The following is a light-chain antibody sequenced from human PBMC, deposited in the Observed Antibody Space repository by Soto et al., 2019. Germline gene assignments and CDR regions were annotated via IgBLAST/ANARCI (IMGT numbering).Light chain of an antibody. J-gene: IGKJ1*01. Sequence: EIVLPQSPSTLSLSPGQRATLSCRASQSVSSGNLAWYQQKPGQAPRLLIYGTSNRATGIPDRFTGSGSGTEFTLTIIRLEREDFAVYYCQQYGTSPKTFGQGTKVDIK. CDR1: QSVSSGN. CDR2: GTS. CDR3: QQYGTSPKT. V-gene: IGKV3-20*01.